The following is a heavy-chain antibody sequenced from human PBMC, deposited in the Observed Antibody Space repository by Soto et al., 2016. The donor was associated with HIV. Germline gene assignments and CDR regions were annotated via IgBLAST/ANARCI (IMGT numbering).Heavy chain of an antibody. V-gene: IGHV3-15*01. CDR2: IKSETDGGTT. Sequence: EVQLVESGGGLVKPGGSLRPSCAVSGFTFSNAWMSWVRQAPGKGLEWVGRIKSETDGGTTDYAAPVKGRFTISRDDSKNTLYLQMNSLKTEDTAVYYCTSHLYPTWGQGMLVTVSS. CDR1: GFTFSNAW. D-gene: IGHD3-16*01. J-gene: IGHJ5*02. CDR3: TSHLYPT.